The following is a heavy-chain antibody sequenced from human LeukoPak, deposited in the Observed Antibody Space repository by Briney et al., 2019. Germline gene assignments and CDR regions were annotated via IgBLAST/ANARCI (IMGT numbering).Heavy chain of an antibody. CDR3: ARHETPAAISPGAFDI. V-gene: IGHV4-34*01. Sequence: SETLSLTCAVYGGSFSGYYWSWIRQPPGKGLEWIGEINHSGSTNYNPSLKSRVTISVDTSKNQFSLKLSSVTAADTAVYYCARHETPAAISPGAFDIWGQGTMVTVSS. D-gene: IGHD2-2*02. CDR2: INHSGST. J-gene: IGHJ3*02. CDR1: GGSFSGYY.